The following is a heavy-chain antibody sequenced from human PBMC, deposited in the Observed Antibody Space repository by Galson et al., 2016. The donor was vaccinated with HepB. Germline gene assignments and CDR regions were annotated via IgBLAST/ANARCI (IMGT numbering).Heavy chain of an antibody. D-gene: IGHD3/OR15-3a*01. Sequence: LRLSCAASGFTFSTYPMGWVRQAPGKGPEWVSGINAGDNNRYYSDSVKGRFAISRDNSKNTLYLQLDNLRGEDTAVYYCVKYVGLDGFDYWGQGTLVIVSS. J-gene: IGHJ4*02. CDR1: GFTFSTYP. V-gene: IGHV3-23*01. CDR3: VKYVGLDGFDY. CDR2: INAGDNNR.